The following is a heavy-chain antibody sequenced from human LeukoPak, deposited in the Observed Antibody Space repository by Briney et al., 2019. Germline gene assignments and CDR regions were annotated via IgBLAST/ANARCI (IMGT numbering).Heavy chain of an antibody. V-gene: IGHV1-69*13. J-gene: IGHJ4*02. Sequence: SVKVSCKASGGTFSSYAISWVRQAPGQGLEWMGGIIPIFGTANYAQKFQGRVTITADESTSTAYMELSSLRSEGTAVYCCARDRAAAGTMLPYYWGQGTLVTVSS. D-gene: IGHD6-13*01. CDR2: IIPIFGTA. CDR1: GGTFSSYA. CDR3: ARDRAAAGTMLPYY.